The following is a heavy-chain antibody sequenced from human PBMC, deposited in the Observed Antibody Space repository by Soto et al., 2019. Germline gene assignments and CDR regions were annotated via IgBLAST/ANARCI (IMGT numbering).Heavy chain of an antibody. CDR2: INDSGSA. CDR1: GGSFSAYY. V-gene: IGHV4-34*01. CDR3: ARAARQQLVRRSWFDP. D-gene: IGHD6-13*01. Sequence: PSETLSLTCAVYGGSFSAYYWGWIRQPPGTGLEWIGEINDSGSANYSPSLKSRVTISVDTSKNQFSLELNSVTAADTAVYYCARAARQQLVRRSWFDPWGQGTLVTVSS. J-gene: IGHJ5*02.